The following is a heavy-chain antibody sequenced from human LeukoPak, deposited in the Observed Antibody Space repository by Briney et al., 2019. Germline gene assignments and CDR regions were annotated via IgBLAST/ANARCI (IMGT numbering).Heavy chain of an antibody. J-gene: IGHJ4*02. V-gene: IGHV3-21*01. CDR3: TREGPGSPPLHYFDY. Sequence: GGSLRLSCAASGFTFSSYAMNWVRQTPGKGLEWVSSITSSSTYTFYADSVKGRFTISRDNARNSLYLQMNSLRAEDTAVYYCTREGPGSPPLHYFDYWGQGTLVTVSS. CDR2: ITSSSTYT. CDR1: GFTFSSYA. D-gene: IGHD1-26*01.